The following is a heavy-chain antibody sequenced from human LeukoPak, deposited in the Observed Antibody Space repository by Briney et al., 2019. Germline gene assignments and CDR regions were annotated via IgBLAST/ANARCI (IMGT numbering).Heavy chain of an antibody. D-gene: IGHD4-17*01. Sequence: SQTLSLTCTVSGGSISSGSYYWSWIRQPAGKGLEWIGRIYTSGSTNYNPSLKSRVTISVDTSKNQFSLKLSSVTAADTAVYYCARGDYGDYGLDYWGQGTLVTVSS. CDR1: GGSISSGSYY. CDR3: ARGDYGDYGLDY. CDR2: IYTSGST. V-gene: IGHV4-61*02. J-gene: IGHJ4*02.